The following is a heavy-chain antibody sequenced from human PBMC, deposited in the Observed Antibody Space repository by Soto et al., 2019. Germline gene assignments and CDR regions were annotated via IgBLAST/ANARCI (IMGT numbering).Heavy chain of an antibody. V-gene: IGHV3-21*02. CDR2: IGGSDTLT. CDR3: VGGGSLLGMTR. CDR1: GFTFRNYT. Sequence: EVQLVESGGGLVKPGESLRLSCVASGFTFRNYTMNWVRQAPGKGLEWVSSIGGSDTLTYYADSVKGRFTISRDNAKSSLFLQMNSLRVEDTAVYFGVGGGSLLGMTRWGQGTLVTVSS. J-gene: IGHJ4*02. D-gene: IGHD3-10*01.